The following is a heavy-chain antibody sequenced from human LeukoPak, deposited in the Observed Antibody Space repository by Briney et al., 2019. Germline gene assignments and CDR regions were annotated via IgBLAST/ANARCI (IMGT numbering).Heavy chain of an antibody. J-gene: IGHJ4*02. CDR1: GFTFSSYA. Sequence: GGSLRLSCAASGFTFSSYAMNWVRQAPGKGLEWVSGISGSGGSTNYADSVKGRFTISRDNSKNTLYLQMNSLRAEDTALYYCAKDRIAAAGKRSDFDYWGQGTLVTVSS. CDR3: AKDRIAAAGKRSDFDY. CDR2: ISGSGGST. D-gene: IGHD6-13*01. V-gene: IGHV3-23*01.